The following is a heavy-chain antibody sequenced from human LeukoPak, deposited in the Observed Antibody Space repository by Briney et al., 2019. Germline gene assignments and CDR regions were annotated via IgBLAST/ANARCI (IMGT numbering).Heavy chain of an antibody. J-gene: IGHJ4*02. Sequence: GESLKISCKGSGYSFTSYWIGWVRQMPGKGLEWMGIIYPGDSDTRYSPPFQGQVTISADKSISTAYLQWSSLKASDTAMYYCARHVSTYSSGWYWGYWGQGTLVTVSS. CDR3: ARHVSTYSSGWYWGY. CDR2: IYPGDSDT. D-gene: IGHD6-19*01. CDR1: GYSFTSYW. V-gene: IGHV5-51*01.